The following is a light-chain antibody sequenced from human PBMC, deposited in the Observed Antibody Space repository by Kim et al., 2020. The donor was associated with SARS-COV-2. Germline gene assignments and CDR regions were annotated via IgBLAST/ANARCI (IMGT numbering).Light chain of an antibody. CDR2: DVN. J-gene: IGLJ3*02. CDR1: SSNVGGYNY. Sequence: QSAPTQPRSLSGSPGQSVTISCTGTSSNVGGYNYVSWYQHHPGKAPKLIIYDVNKRPSGVPDRFSAFKSGNTASLTISGLQAEDEADYYCCSYAGRYTWVFGGGTKLTVL. CDR3: CSYAGRYTWV. V-gene: IGLV2-11*01.